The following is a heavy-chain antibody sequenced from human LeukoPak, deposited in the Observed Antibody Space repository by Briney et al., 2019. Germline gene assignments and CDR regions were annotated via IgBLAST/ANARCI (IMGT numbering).Heavy chain of an antibody. J-gene: IGHJ4*02. D-gene: IGHD2-2*02. CDR1: GFTFSNAW. V-gene: IGHV3-15*01. Sequence: GGSLRLSCAASGFTFSNAWMSWVRQAPGKGLEWVGRIKSKTDGGTTDYAAPVKGRFTISRDDSKNTLYLQMNSLKTEDTAVYYCTTERAQYQLLYGQTYDYWGQGTLVTVSS. CDR2: IKSKTDGGTT. CDR3: TTERAQYQLLYGQTYDY.